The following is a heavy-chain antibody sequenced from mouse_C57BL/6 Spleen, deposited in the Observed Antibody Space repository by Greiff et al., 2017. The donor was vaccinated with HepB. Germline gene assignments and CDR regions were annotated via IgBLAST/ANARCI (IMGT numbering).Heavy chain of an antibody. J-gene: IGHJ1*03. V-gene: IGHV1-63*01. CDR3: ARSIPPYFDV. CDR2: IYPGGGYT. D-gene: IGHD5-1-1*01. CDR1: GYTFTNYW. Sequence: QVQLQQSGAELVRPGTSVKMSCKASGYTFTNYWIGWAKQRPGHGLEWIGDIYPGGGYTNYNEKFKGKATLTADKSSSTAYMQFSSLTSEDSAIYYCARSIPPYFDVWGTGTTVTVSS.